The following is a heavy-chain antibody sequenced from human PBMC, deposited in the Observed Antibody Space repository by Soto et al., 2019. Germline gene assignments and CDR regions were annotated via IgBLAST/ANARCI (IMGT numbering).Heavy chain of an antibody. D-gene: IGHD6-19*01. CDR2: ISGSGDST. CDR3: AKERSSGWSFDY. Sequence: EVQLLESGGGLVQPGGSLRLSCAASGFSFSTYAMNWVRQAPGKGLEWVSGISGSGDSTYYADSVKGRFTVSRDNSKNTLDLQMISLRAEDTAVFYCAKERSSGWSFDYWGQGSLVTVSS. CDR1: GFSFSTYA. J-gene: IGHJ4*02. V-gene: IGHV3-23*01.